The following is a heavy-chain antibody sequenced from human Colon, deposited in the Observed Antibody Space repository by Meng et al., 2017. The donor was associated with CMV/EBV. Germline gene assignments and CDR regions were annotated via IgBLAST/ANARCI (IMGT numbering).Heavy chain of an antibody. CDR2: AANKANSYTT. J-gene: IGHJ3*02. CDR1: GSAFDSYP. Sequence: GGSLRLSCTGSGSAFDSYPVNWVRQAPGKGLEWVGRAANKANSYTTEYAASVKGRFTFSRDDSENSVYLQMNSLKSEDTAVYYCTRGHSGIHIYAFDIWGQGTVVTVSS. V-gene: IGHV3-72*01. CDR3: TRGHSGIHIYAFDI. D-gene: IGHD1-26*01.